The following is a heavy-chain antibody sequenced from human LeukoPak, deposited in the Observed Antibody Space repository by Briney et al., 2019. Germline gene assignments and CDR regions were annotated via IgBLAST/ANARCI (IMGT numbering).Heavy chain of an antibody. CDR3: ARVRTMIVVVIHDY. Sequence: GASVKVSCKASGYTFTSYGINWVRQAPGQGLEWMGWISAYNGNTNYAQKLQGRVTMTTDTSTSTAYMELRSLRSDDTAVYYCARVRTMIVVVIHDYWGQGTLVTVSS. CDR2: ISAYNGNT. CDR1: GYTFTSYG. J-gene: IGHJ4*02. V-gene: IGHV1-18*01. D-gene: IGHD3-22*01.